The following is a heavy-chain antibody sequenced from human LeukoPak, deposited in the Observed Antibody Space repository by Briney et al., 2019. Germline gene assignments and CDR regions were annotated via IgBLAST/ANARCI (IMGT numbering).Heavy chain of an antibody. CDR2: IGGRSSTI. V-gene: IGHV3-48*01. J-gene: IGHJ4*02. D-gene: IGHD2-2*01. Sequence: GGSLRLSCAASGFIFSGSAMHWVRQASGKGLEWVSYIGGRSSTIYYADSVKGRFTISRDNAKNSLCLQMNSLRAEDTAVYYCARDSSTYAGPPDYWGQGTLVTVSS. CDR3: ARDSSTYAGPPDY. CDR1: GFIFSGSA.